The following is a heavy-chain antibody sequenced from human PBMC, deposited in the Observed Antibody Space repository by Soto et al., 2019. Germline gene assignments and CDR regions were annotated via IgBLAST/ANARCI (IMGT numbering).Heavy chain of an antibody. D-gene: IGHD3-22*01. CDR1: GYSFTIYW. CDR2: LDPSDSYT. V-gene: IGHV5-10-1*01. CDR3: ERRPSYYYDSSGYPPDY. Sequence: GESLKISCNGSGYSFTIYWISWVRQMPWKGLEWMGRLDPSDSYTNYSPSFQGHVTISADKSISTAYLQWSSLKASDTAMYYCERRPSYYYDSSGYPPDYWGQGTLVTV. J-gene: IGHJ4*02.